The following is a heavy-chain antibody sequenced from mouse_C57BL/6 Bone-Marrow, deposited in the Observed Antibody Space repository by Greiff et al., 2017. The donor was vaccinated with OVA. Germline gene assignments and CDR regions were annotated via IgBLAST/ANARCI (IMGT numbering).Heavy chain of an antibody. J-gene: IGHJ2*01. CDR2: IYPGDGDT. D-gene: IGHD1-1*01. CDR1: GYAFSSSW. V-gene: IGHV1-82*01. CDR3: ARDGANYYGSKGY. Sequence: QVQLQQSGPELVKPGASVKISCKASGYAFSSSWMNWVKQRPGKGLEWIGRIYPGDGDTNYNGKFKGKATLTADKSSSTAYMQLSSLTSEDSAVYFCARDGANYYGSKGYWGQGTTLTVSS.